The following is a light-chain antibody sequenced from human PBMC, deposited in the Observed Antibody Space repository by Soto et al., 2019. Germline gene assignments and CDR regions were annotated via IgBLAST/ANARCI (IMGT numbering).Light chain of an antibody. J-gene: IGKJ3*01. Sequence: EIVLTQSPGTLSLSPGERATLSCRASQSITSGYLAWYQQRPGQAPRFLIYGATTRATGIPDRFSGSGSGTDFTLTISRLEPEDFAVYYCQHYDDSPTFGPGTRVDVK. CDR1: QSITSGY. CDR3: QHYDDSPT. V-gene: IGKV3-20*01. CDR2: GAT.